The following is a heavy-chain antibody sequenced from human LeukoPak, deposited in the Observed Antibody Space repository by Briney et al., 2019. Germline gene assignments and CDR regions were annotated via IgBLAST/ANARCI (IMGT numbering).Heavy chain of an antibody. D-gene: IGHD4-17*01. CDR3: ARGDYGSGLDTYAFDI. J-gene: IGHJ3*02. Sequence: PGESLRLSCVVSGFTVSSDSMNWVRQAPGKGLEWVSVIYSGGTTYYADSVKGRFTLSRDISKNSVYLQVKSLRAEDTAVYYCARGDYGSGLDTYAFDIWGQGTMVTVSS. CDR1: GFTVSSDS. CDR2: IYSGGTT. V-gene: IGHV3-53*01.